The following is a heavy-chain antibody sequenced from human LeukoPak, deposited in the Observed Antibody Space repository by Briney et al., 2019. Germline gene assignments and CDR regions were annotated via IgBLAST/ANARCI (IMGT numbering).Heavy chain of an antibody. D-gene: IGHD2-2*01. J-gene: IGHJ4*02. CDR2: INSDGSIT. Sequence: QPGGSLRLSCAASGFAFSNYWMHWVRQAPGKGLMWVSRINSDGSITSYADSVKGRFTISRDNAKNTLYLQMNSLRAEDTGVYYCARAAAESAIPLNWGQGTLVIISS. CDR3: ARAAAESAIPLN. CDR1: GFAFSNYW. V-gene: IGHV3-74*01.